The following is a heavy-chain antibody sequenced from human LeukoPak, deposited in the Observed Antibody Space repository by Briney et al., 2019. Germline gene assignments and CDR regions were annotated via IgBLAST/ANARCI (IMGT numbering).Heavy chain of an antibody. CDR1: GYTLTELS. CDR3: ARVRDGYNDAYDI. D-gene: IGHD5-24*01. V-gene: IGHV1-46*01. Sequence: ASVKVSCKVSGYTLTELSMHWVRQAPGQGLEWMGIINPSGGSTNYAQNFQARVTMTRDTSTSTVYMELSSLRSEDTAVYYSARVRDGYNDAYDIWGQGTMVTVPS. CDR2: INPSGGST. J-gene: IGHJ3*02.